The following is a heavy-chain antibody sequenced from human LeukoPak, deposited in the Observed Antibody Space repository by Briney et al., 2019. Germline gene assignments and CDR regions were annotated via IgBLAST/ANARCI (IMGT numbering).Heavy chain of an antibody. CDR3: ARVGDDYDFGY. J-gene: IGHJ4*02. D-gene: IGHD4-17*01. Sequence: ASVKVSCKASGYTFTSYDFNWLRQATGQGPEWMGWMNPNSGATGYAQKFQGRVTMTRGASINTAYMELTNLRSEDTAVYYCARVGDDYDFGYWGQGTLVTVSS. V-gene: IGHV1-8*01. CDR2: MNPNSGAT. CDR1: GYTFTSYD.